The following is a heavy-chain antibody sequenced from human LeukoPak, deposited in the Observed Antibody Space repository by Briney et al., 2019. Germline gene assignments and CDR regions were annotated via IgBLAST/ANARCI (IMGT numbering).Heavy chain of an antibody. CDR1: GGSISSYY. V-gene: IGHV4-4*07. J-gene: IGHJ6*03. CDR2: IYTSGST. Sequence: SETLSLTCTVSGGSISSYYWSWIRQPAGKGLEWIGRIYTSGSTNYNPSLKSRVTMSVDTSKNQFSLKLSSVTAADTAVYYCARVQPTTRYPYYYYYMDVWGKGTTVTVSS. D-gene: IGHD5-18*01. CDR3: ARVQPTTRYPYYYYYMDV.